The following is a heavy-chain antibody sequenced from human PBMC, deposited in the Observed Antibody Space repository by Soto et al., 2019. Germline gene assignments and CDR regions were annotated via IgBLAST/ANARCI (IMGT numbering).Heavy chain of an antibody. J-gene: IGHJ6*02. CDR3: TKYTYTSRYAYYGMDV. V-gene: IGHV3-49*03. D-gene: IGHD6-13*01. CDR2: IRSKAYGWTT. Sequence: GGSLRLSCTTSGFTFGDYAMSWSRQAPGKGLEWVGVIRSKAYGWTTDYAASVKGRFTISRDDSKSIAYLQMNSLKSEDTGVYYCTKYTYTSRYAYYGMDVWGHGTTVTVSS. CDR1: GFTFGDYA.